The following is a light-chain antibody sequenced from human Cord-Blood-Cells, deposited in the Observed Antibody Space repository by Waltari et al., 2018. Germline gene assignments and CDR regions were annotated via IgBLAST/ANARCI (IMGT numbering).Light chain of an antibody. V-gene: IGKV1-33*01. CDR3: QQYDNLPLT. CDR1: QDISNY. Sequence: DIQMTQYPSSLSASVGDRVSITCQASQDISNYLNWYQQKPGKAPKLLIYDASNLETGVPSRVSGSGSGTDFTFTISSLQPEDSATYYCQQYDNLPLTFGGGTKVEIK. CDR2: DAS. J-gene: IGKJ4*01.